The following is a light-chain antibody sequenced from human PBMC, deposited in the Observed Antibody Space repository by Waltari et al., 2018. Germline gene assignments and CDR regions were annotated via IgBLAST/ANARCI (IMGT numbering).Light chain of an antibody. Sequence: SSELTQDPAVSVALGQTVRITCQGDSLRRYYASSYQQTPGQAPVLVIYGKSSRPSGIPNRFSGSSSGNTASLTITGAQAEDEADYYCSSRDSSGDHVLFGGGTKLTVL. CDR3: SSRDSSGDHVL. CDR2: GKS. J-gene: IGLJ2*01. CDR1: SLRRYY. V-gene: IGLV3-19*01.